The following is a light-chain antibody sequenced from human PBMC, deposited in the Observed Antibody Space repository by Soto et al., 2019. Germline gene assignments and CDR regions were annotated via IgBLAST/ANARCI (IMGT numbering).Light chain of an antibody. V-gene: IGKV3-20*01. Sequence: EIELTQSPATLSLCPGERATLSCRASQSVSSYLAWYQQQPGQAPRLLIYGASSRATGIPDRFSGSGSGTDFTLTISRLEPEDFAVYYCQQYGSSLWTFGEGTKVDI. CDR1: QSVSSY. J-gene: IGKJ1*01. CDR2: GAS. CDR3: QQYGSSLWT.